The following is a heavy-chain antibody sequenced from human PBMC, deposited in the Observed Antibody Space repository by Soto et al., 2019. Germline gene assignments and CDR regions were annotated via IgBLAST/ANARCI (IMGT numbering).Heavy chain of an antibody. CDR1: GDSVSSNSAA. V-gene: IGHV6-1*01. CDR3: ARGRIAARVYYYGMDV. CDR2: TYYRSKWYN. J-gene: IGHJ6*02. Sequence: SQTLSLPCAISGDSVSSNSAAWNWIRQSPSRGLEWLGRTYYRSKWYNDYAVSVKSRITINPDTSKNQFSLQMNSVTPEDTAVYYCARGRIAARVYYYGMDVWGQGTTVTVSS. D-gene: IGHD6-13*01.